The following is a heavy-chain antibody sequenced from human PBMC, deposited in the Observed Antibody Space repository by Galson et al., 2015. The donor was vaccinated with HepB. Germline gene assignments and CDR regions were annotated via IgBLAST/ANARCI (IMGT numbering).Heavy chain of an antibody. CDR1: GFTFSSYA. Sequence: SLRLSCAASGFTFSSYAMSWVRQAPGKGLEWVSGISGSAGSTYYADSVKGRFTISRDNSKNTLYLQMNSLRAEDTAVYYCAKGKHIAVAAESYYFDYWGQGTLVTVSS. CDR3: AKGKHIAVAAESYYFDY. J-gene: IGHJ4*02. V-gene: IGHV3-23*01. D-gene: IGHD6-19*01. CDR2: ISGSAGST.